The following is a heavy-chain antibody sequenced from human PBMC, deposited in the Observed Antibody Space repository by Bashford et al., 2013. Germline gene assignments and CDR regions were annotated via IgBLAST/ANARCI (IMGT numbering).Heavy chain of an antibody. D-gene: IGHD3-10*01. CDR2: INHSGST. CDR1: GGSFSGYY. J-gene: IGHJ3*02. V-gene: IGHV4-34*01. Sequence: SSETLSLTCAVYGGSFSGYYSELDPPAPRKGLEWIGEINHSGSTNYNPSLKSRVTISVDTSKNQFSLKLSSVTAADTAGYYCARSHGSRRGDAFDIWGQGTMVTVSS. CDR3: ARSHGSRRGDAFDI.